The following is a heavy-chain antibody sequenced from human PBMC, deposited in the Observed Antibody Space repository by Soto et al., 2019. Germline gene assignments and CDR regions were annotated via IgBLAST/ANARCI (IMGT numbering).Heavy chain of an antibody. D-gene: IGHD2-2*01. Sequence: QAQLQQWGAGLLKPSETLSLTCAVYGGSFSGYYWSWIRQPPGKGLEWIGEINHSGSTNYNPSLTQLLTISVVTAKTQFSLTLRSVKGADTAVSYLASGVFVGGYCSNTRCPLRGTFDYGVQETLIAVSS. V-gene: IGHV4-34*01. J-gene: IGHJ4*02. CDR2: INHSGST. CDR3: ASGVFVGGYCSNTRCPLRGTFDY. CDR1: GGSFSGYY.